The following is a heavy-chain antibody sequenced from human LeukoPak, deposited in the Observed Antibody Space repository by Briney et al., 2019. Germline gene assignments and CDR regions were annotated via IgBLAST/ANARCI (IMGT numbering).Heavy chain of an antibody. CDR2: INPNSGGT. Sequence: ASVRVSCKASGYTFTGYYMHWVRQAPGQGLEWMGWINPNSGGTNYAQKFQGRVTMTRDTSISTAYMELSRLRSDDTAVYYCAREFPTILHDFWSGYSPDRPRNWFDPWGQGTLVTVSS. CDR3: AREFPTILHDFWSGYSPDRPRNWFDP. J-gene: IGHJ5*02. CDR1: GYTFTGYY. D-gene: IGHD3-3*01. V-gene: IGHV1-2*02.